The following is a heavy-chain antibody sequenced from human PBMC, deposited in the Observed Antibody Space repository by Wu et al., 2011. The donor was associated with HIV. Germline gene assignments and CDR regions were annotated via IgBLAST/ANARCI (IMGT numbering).Heavy chain of an antibody. CDR2: INPNGGAT. V-gene: IGHV1-2*02. Sequence: QVQLVQSGAEVKKPGASVKVSCKTSGYFFTGFYIHWVRQAPGQGFEWMGCINPNGGATDNAQKFQGRVTLTRDMSTSTAYMELSSLRSADTAVYYCAAILYYYDSSGYYTPWGQGSLVTVSS. CDR1: GYFFTGFY. CDR3: AAILYYYDSSGYYTP. J-gene: IGHJ5*02. D-gene: IGHD3-22*01.